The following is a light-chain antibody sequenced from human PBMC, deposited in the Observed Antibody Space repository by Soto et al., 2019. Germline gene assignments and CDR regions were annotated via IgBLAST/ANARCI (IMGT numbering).Light chain of an antibody. CDR3: QQYNTYPLS. V-gene: IGKV1-5*03. CDR2: KVS. CDR1: QSISTW. J-gene: IGKJ4*01. Sequence: DIPMTQSPSTLSASVGDRVTITCRASQSISTWLAWYQQKPGKAPKLLIYKVSNLEGGVPSRFSGSGSGTEFTITINSLQPDDFATYYCQQYNTYPLSFGGGTTV.